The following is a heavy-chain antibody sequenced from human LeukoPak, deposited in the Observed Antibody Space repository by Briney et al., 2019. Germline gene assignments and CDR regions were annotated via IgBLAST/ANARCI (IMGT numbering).Heavy chain of an antibody. CDR2: IYHSGST. CDR1: GYSISSGYY. J-gene: IGHJ5*02. D-gene: IGHD2-2*03. V-gene: IGHV4-38-2*02. CDR3: ARALDIVVVPAAIIWFDP. Sequence: SETLSLTCTVSGYSISSGYYWGWIRPPPGKGLEWIGSIYHSGSTYYNPSLKSRVTISVDTAKNQFSLKLSSVTAADTAVYYCARALDIVVVPAAIIWFDPWGQGTLVTVSS.